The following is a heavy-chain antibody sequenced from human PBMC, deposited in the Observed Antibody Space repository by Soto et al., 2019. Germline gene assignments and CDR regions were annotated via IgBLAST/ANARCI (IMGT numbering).Heavy chain of an antibody. CDR3: ARDLGGSGWYGIADYYYYGMDV. Sequence: PSQTLSLTCAISGDSVSSNSAAWNWIRQSPSRGLEWLGRTYYRSKWYNDYAVSLKSRITINPDTSKNQFSLQLNSVTPEDTAVYYCARDLGGSGWYGIADYYYYGMDVSGQGTTVTVSS. CDR2: TYYRSKWYN. V-gene: IGHV6-1*01. CDR1: GDSVSSNSAA. J-gene: IGHJ6*02. D-gene: IGHD6-19*01.